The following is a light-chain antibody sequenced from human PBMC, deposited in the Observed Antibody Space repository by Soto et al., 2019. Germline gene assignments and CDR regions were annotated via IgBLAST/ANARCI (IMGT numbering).Light chain of an antibody. CDR2: DAS. J-gene: IGKJ4*01. CDR1: QSVSSSY. V-gene: IGKV3-11*01. Sequence: EIVLTQSPGTLSLSPGERATLSCRASQSVSSSYLAWYQQKPGQAPRLLIYDASNRATGIQARFSGSGSGTDFTLTISSLEPEDFAVYYCKQRSNWPLTVGGGTKVDIK. CDR3: KQRSNWPLT.